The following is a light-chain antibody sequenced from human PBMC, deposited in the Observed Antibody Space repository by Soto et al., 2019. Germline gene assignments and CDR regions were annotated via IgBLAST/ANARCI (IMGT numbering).Light chain of an antibody. CDR3: CSYAGSYTLV. V-gene: IGLV2-11*01. Sequence: SALTQPRSVSGSPGRSVTISCTGTSSDVGAYNFVSCYQQHPGRVPKLMIYDVSRRPSGVPDRFSGSKSGNTASLTISGLQADDEADYYCCSYAGSYTLVFGGGTKLTVL. J-gene: IGLJ3*02. CDR2: DVS. CDR1: SSDVGAYNF.